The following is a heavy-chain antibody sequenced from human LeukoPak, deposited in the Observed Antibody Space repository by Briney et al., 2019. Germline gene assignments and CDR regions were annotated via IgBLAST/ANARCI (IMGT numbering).Heavy chain of an antibody. J-gene: IGHJ5*02. CDR3: ARDPSSSWYGSWFDP. Sequence: PSETLSLTCTVSGGSISSYYWSWIRQPAGKGLEWIGRIYTSGSTNYNPSLKSRVTMLVDTSKNQFSLKLSSVTAADTAVYYCARDPSSSWYGSWFDPWGQGTLVTVSS. CDR1: GGSISSYY. V-gene: IGHV4-4*07. CDR2: IYTSGST. D-gene: IGHD6-13*01.